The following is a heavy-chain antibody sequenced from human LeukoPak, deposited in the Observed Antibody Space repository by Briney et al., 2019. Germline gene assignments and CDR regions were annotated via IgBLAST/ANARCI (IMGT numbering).Heavy chain of an antibody. Sequence: GGSLRLPCAASGFTFSSYSMNWVRQAPGKGLEWVSSISSSSSYIYYADSVKGRFTISRDNAKNSLYLQMNSLRAEDTAVYYCARDIAAGRNYYYYGMDVWGQGTTVTVSS. CDR2: ISSSSSYI. CDR3: ARDIAAGRNYYYYGMDV. V-gene: IGHV3-21*01. D-gene: IGHD6-13*01. J-gene: IGHJ6*02. CDR1: GFTFSSYS.